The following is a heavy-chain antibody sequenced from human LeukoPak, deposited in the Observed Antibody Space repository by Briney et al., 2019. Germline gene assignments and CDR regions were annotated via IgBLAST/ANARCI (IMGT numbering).Heavy chain of an antibody. D-gene: IGHD3-22*01. Sequence: ASVKVSCKASGYTFTGYYMHWVRQAPGQGLKWMGWINPNSGGTNYAQKFQGWVTMTRDTSISTAYMELSRLRSDDTAVYYYARDQWYYYDSSGYYYYYGMDVWGQGTTVTVSS. J-gene: IGHJ6*02. CDR2: INPNSGGT. CDR1: GYTFTGYY. V-gene: IGHV1-2*04. CDR3: ARDQWYYYDSSGYYYYYGMDV.